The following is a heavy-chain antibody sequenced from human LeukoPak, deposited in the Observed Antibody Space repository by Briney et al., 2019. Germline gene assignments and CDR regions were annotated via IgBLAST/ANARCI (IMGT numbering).Heavy chain of an antibody. Sequence: GGSLRLSCAPSRFTLSSYGISWVRPAPGERLGWGSAISGSGGSTYYADSVKGRFTISRDNSKNTLYLQMNSLRAEDTAVYYCARDLGQYYDTSDNWFDPWGQGTLVTVSS. D-gene: IGHD3-22*01. J-gene: IGHJ5*02. V-gene: IGHV3-23*01. CDR3: ARDLGQYYDTSDNWFDP. CDR2: ISGSGGST. CDR1: RFTLSSYG.